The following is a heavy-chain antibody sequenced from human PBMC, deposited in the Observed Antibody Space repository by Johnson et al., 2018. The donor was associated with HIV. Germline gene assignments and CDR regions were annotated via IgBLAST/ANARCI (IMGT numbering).Heavy chain of an antibody. CDR1: GFSFDSHA. CDR2: ISYSGSST. J-gene: IGHJ3*01. D-gene: IGHD3-22*01. Sequence: LVESGGGLVQPGGSLRLSCAASGFSFDSHAINWVRQAPGKGLQWVSAISYSGSSTYYAASMKGRFTISRDNSRSTVYLHMINLRADDTALYYCAREISRYYYDYAAFDLWGQGTTVTVSS. CDR3: AREISRYYYDYAAFDL. V-gene: IGHV3-23*04.